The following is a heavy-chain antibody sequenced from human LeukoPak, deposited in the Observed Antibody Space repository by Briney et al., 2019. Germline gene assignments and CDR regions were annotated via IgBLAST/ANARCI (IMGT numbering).Heavy chain of an antibody. CDR2: IKHDGSET. J-gene: IGHJ6*02. V-gene: IGHV3-7*02. D-gene: IGHD3-16*01. Sequence: PGGSLRLSCAASGFTFSNIWMSWVRQAPGKGLEWVANIKHDGSETNYVDSVKGRFTISRDNAENSLHLQMNSLRVEDTAVYYCAKNGGPHGMDVWGQGTTVTVSS. CDR1: GFTFSNIW. CDR3: AKNGGPHGMDV.